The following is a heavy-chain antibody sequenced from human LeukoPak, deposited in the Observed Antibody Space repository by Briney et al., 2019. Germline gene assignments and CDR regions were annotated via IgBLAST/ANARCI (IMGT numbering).Heavy chain of an antibody. CDR2: IYPGDSDT. CDR3: ARGDYRRYCYYYGMDV. D-gene: IGHD4-11*01. V-gene: IGHV5-51*01. Sequence: KDGESLKISCKGSGYSFTSYWIGWVRQMPGKGLEWMGIIYPGDSDTRYSPSSQGQVTISADKSISTAYLQWSSLKASDTAMYYCARGDYRRYCYYYGMDVWGQGTTVTVSS. J-gene: IGHJ6*02. CDR1: GYSFTSYW.